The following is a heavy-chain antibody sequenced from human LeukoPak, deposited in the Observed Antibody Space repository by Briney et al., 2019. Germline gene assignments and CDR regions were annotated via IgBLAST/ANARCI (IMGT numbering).Heavy chain of an antibody. CDR3: ARGSSSGWPEYYFDY. Sequence: GESLKISCKGSGYRFTSYWISWVRQMPGKGLEWMGIVDPTDSDVDYSPSFQGHVTISSDTSTSTVYLQWSSLKASDTAVYYCARGSSSGWPEYYFDYWGQGTLVTVSS. J-gene: IGHJ4*02. CDR1: GYRFTSYW. V-gene: IGHV5-10-1*01. D-gene: IGHD6-19*01. CDR2: VDPTDSDV.